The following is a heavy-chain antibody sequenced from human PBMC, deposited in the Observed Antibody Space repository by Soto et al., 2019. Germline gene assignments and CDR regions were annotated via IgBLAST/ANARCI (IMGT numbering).Heavy chain of an antibody. CDR3: AKNGRAAAMYNWFDP. Sequence: GGSLILSCTGAGLQFISYAMNWVRKAPGEGLECVSSISGSGGTTYYADSVKGRFTISRDNSKNTLYLQMSSLRAEDTAVYYCAKNGRAAAMYNWFDPWGQGTLVTVSS. J-gene: IGHJ5*02. D-gene: IGHD6-13*01. CDR2: ISGSGGTT. CDR1: GLQFISYA. V-gene: IGHV3-23*01.